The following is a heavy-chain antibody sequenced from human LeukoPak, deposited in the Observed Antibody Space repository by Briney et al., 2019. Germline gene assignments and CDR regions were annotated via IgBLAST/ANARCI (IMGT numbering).Heavy chain of an antibody. Sequence: PSETLSLTCTVSGGSISSGGYYWSWIRQHPGKGLEWIGYIYYSGSTYYNPSLKSQVTISVDTSKNQFSLKLSSVTAADTAVYYCARDSRVATIQASTGSYGMDVWGKGTTVTVSS. D-gene: IGHD5-12*01. V-gene: IGHV4-31*01. CDR3: ARDSRVATIQASTGSYGMDV. CDR2: IYYSGST. J-gene: IGHJ6*04. CDR1: GGSISSGGYY.